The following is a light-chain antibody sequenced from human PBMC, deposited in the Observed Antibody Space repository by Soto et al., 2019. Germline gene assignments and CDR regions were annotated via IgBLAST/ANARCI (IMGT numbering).Light chain of an antibody. CDR2: KAS. CDR1: QSISSW. CDR3: QQYNSYSYT. V-gene: IGKV1-5*03. Sequence: GGRVTITCRASQSISSWLAWYQQKPGKAPKLLIYKASSLESGVPSRFSGSGSGTEFTLTITSLQPDDFATYYCQQYNSYSYTFGQGTKVDIK. J-gene: IGKJ2*01.